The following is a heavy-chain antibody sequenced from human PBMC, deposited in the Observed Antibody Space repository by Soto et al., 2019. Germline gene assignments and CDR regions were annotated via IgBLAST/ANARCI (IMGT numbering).Heavy chain of an antibody. Sequence: GGSLRLSCAASGITFNNYAMSWVRQAPGKGLEWVSAMSGSGDTTFYADSVKGRFIISRDNSKNALFLQMNSLRAEDTAVYHCAKDPTGGLRGYFDSWGQGTLVTVSS. CDR1: GITFNNYA. D-gene: IGHD3-16*01. J-gene: IGHJ4*02. CDR2: MSGSGDTT. V-gene: IGHV3-23*01. CDR3: AKDPTGGLRGYFDS.